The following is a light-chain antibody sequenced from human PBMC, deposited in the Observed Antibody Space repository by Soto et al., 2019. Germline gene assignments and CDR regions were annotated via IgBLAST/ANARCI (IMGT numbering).Light chain of an antibody. J-gene: IGKJ1*01. V-gene: IGKV3-20*01. CDR3: QQYGRSRT. Sequence: EIVLTQSPGTLSLSPGERATLSCRASQSVSSSYLAWYQQKPGQAPRLLIYCVSSRATGIPDRFSGSGSGKDFTITITTLEPEDSAVYFCQQYGRSRTFGQGTKVEIK. CDR1: QSVSSSY. CDR2: CVS.